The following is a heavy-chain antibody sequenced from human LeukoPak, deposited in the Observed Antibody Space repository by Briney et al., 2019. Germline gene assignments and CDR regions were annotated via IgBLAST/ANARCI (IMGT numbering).Heavy chain of an antibody. Sequence: PSETLSLTCTVSGGSISSYYWSWIRQPPGKALEWIGYIYYSGSTKYNPSFESRVTISVDTSKNHFSLKLSSVTAADTALYYCATAPNYWYFDLWGRGTLVTVSS. CDR3: ATAPNYWYFDL. J-gene: IGHJ2*01. V-gene: IGHV4-59*01. CDR1: GGSISSYY. CDR2: IYYSGST.